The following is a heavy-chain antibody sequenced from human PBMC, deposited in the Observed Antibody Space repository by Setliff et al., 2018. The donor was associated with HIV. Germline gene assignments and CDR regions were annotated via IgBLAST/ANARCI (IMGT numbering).Heavy chain of an antibody. D-gene: IGHD7-27*01. J-gene: IGHJ4*02. V-gene: IGHV1-2*06. Sequence: APVKVSCKAAGYSFIGHYMHWVRQAPGQGLEWMGRINHNSGDTNYEQKFKGRVTMTRDTSISTAYMELSRLTSDDTSVYYCARIDNNWGSANWGQGTLVTVSS. CDR1: GYSFIGHY. CDR2: INHNSGDT. CDR3: ARIDNNWGSAN.